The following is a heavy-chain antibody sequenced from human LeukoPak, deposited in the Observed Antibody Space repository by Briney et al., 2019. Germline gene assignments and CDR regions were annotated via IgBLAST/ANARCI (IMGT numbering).Heavy chain of an antibody. Sequence: GGSLRLSCAASGFTFSSYGMHWVRQAPGKGLEWVAVISYDGSNKYYADSVKGRFTISRDNSKNTLYLQMNSLRAEDTAVYFCARRALMSTTVTRGGTDFYYALDVWGQGTTVTVSS. J-gene: IGHJ6*02. CDR1: GFTFSSYG. D-gene: IGHD4-11*01. CDR2: ISYDGSNK. CDR3: ARRALMSTTVTRGGTDFYYALDV. V-gene: IGHV3-30*03.